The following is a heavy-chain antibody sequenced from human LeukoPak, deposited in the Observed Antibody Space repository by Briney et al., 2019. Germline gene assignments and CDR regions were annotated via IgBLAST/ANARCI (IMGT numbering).Heavy chain of an antibody. CDR2: IYYSGTT. V-gene: IGHV4-39*02. CDR1: GGSISSYY. D-gene: IGHD5-12*01. Sequence: SETLSLTCTVSGGSISSYYWGWIRQPPGRGLEWIGTIYYSGTTYYNPSLRSRVTMSVDTSRDRFSLSLSFVTAADTAVYYCARDSGYDPDYWGQGTLVTVSS. CDR3: ARDSGYDPDY. J-gene: IGHJ4*02.